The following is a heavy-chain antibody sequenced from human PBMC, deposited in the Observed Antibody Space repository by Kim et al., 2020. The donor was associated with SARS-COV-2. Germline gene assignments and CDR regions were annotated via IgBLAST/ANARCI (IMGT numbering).Heavy chain of an antibody. CDR1: GYSFTSYW. Sequence: GESLKISCKGSGYSFTSYWISWVRQMPGKGLEWMGRIDPSDSYTNYSPSFQGHVTIPDDKSISTAYLQWSSLKASDTAIYYCAADFNSLSSYYGSGSDYNQTPHYYYYGMDVWGQGTTVTVSS. D-gene: IGHD3-10*01. J-gene: IGHJ6*02. V-gene: IGHV5-10-1*01. CDR2: IDPSDSYT. CDR3: AADFNSLSSYYGSGSDYNQTPHYYYYGMDV.